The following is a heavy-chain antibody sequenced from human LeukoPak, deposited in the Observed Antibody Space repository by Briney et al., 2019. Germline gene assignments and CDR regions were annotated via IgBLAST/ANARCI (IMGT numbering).Heavy chain of an antibody. CDR1: GFTVSTNY. D-gene: IGHD5-18*01. CDR2: LYSDGST. Sequence: GGSLRLSCAASGFTVSTNYMAWVRQAPGRGLEWVSILYSDGSTYYADFAKGRFIISRDISRNTLYLQMNSLRAEDTAVYYCASASRGYSYGFDYWGQGTLVTVSS. V-gene: IGHV3-66*01. CDR3: ASASRGYSYGFDY. J-gene: IGHJ4*02.